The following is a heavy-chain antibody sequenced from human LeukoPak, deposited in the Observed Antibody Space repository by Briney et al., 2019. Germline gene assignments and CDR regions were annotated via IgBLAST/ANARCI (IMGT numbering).Heavy chain of an antibody. Sequence: ASVKVSCKASGYTFTKYAMNWLRQAPGQRPEWMGWINAGNDNTKYSQKFQGRVTITRDTSANTVYMDLSSLTSEDTAVYYCARALSRSSPLYAMDVWGQGTTLIVSS. CDR3: ARALSRSSPLYAMDV. CDR2: INAGNDNT. D-gene: IGHD6-13*01. V-gene: IGHV1-3*01. CDR1: GYTFTKYA. J-gene: IGHJ6*02.